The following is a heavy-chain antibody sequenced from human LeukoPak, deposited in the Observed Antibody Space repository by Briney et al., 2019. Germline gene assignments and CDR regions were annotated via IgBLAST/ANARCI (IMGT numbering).Heavy chain of an antibody. CDR1: GGSISSGSYY. CDR2: IYTSGST. J-gene: IGHJ4*02. V-gene: IGHV4-61*02. D-gene: IGHD2-15*01. CDR3: ARDQGYCSGGSCYSKPADY. Sequence: SETLSLTCTVSGGSISSGSYYWSWIRQPAGKGLEWIGRIYTSGSTNYNPSLKSRVTISVDTSKNQFSLKLSSVTAADTAVYYCARDQGYCSGGSCYSKPADYWGQGTLVTVSS.